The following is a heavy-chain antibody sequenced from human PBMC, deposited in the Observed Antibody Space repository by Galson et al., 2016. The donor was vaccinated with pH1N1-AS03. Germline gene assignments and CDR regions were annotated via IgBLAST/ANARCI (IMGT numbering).Heavy chain of an antibody. V-gene: IGHV4-59*08. CDR1: GGSMDSRY. CDR2: IHYSGIT. D-gene: IGHD6-19*01. J-gene: IGHJ5*02. CDR3: ARSPRTIAVAWTFPSRFHP. Sequence: LSLTCTVSGGSMDSRYWSWIRQPPGKGLEWLGDIHYSGITDYNPTLKSRVAISVDTPKNQFPLRLSSVTAADTALYYCARSPRTIAVAWTFPSRFHPWGQGMLVTVSS.